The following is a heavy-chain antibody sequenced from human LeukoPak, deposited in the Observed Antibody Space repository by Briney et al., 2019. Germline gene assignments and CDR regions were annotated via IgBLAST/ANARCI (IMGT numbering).Heavy chain of an antibody. CDR1: GFTFSSYA. Sequence: GGSLRLSCAASGFTFSSYAMSWVRQAPGKGLEWVSTISGSGGSTYYADSVKGRFTISRDNSENTLYLQMNSLRAEDTAVYYCAKGLQYFDWLPFNDASDIWGQGTMVTVSS. V-gene: IGHV3-23*01. J-gene: IGHJ3*02. CDR2: ISGSGGST. CDR3: AKGLQYFDWLPFNDASDI. D-gene: IGHD3-9*01.